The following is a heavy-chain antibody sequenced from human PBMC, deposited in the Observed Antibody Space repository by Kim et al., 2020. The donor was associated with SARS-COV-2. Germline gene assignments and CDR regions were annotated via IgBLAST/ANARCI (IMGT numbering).Heavy chain of an antibody. Sequence: SETLSLTCAVYGGSFSGYYWSWIRQPPGKGLEWIGEINHSGNSNYNSSLKSRVTMSVDTSKNQVSLKLSSVTAADTAVYYCARLTFGSGFYGMDVWGQGT. CDR3: ARLTFGSGFYGMDV. CDR1: GGSFSGYY. CDR2: INHSGNS. V-gene: IGHV4-34*01. D-gene: IGHD3-10*01. J-gene: IGHJ6*02.